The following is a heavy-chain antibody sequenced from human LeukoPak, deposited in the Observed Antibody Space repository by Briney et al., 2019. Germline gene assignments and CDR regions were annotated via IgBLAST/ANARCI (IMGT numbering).Heavy chain of an antibody. J-gene: IGHJ6*03. V-gene: IGHV3-23*01. D-gene: IGHD3-16*01. CDR2: ILDSGYST. CDR1: GFAFDEHG. CDR3: AKLGGHPLHNYYVGV. Sequence: GGSLRLSCTASGFAFDEHGMSWVRQVPGKGLEWVSGILDSGYSTYYANSVKGRFTISRDNSNNTLYLQMNSLRAEDTAVYYCAKLGGHPLHNYYVGVWGKGTTVTVSS.